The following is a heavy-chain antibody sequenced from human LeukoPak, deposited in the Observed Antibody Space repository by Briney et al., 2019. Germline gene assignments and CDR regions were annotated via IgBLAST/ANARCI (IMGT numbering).Heavy chain of an antibody. CDR1: GFKFFTFA. D-gene: IGHD5-24*01. CDR3: AKGESITSAWFDS. CDR2: ISYDGSNK. J-gene: IGHJ5*01. Sequence: PGGSLRLSCEASGFKFFTFAMHWVRRAPGKGLEWVAIISYDGSNKHYGDSVKGRFTISRDNSKNTLYLQINSLRGEDTAVYYCAKGESITSAWFDSWGQGTLVTVSS. V-gene: IGHV3-30-3*01.